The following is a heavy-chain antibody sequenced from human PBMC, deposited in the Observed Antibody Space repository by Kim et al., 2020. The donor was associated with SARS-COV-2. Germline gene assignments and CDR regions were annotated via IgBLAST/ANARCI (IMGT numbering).Heavy chain of an antibody. Sequence: SVKGRFTISRDNAKNSLYLQMNSLRAEDTALYYCAKDSGHMITFGGAMGYWGQGTLVTVSS. D-gene: IGHD3-16*01. CDR3: AKDSGHMITFGGAMGY. J-gene: IGHJ4*02. V-gene: IGHV3-9*01.